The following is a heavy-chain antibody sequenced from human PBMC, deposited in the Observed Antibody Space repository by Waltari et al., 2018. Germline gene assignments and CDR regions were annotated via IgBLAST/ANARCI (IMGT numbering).Heavy chain of an antibody. CDR3: ARLAWEFPNDY. D-gene: IGHD1-26*01. CDR1: GYNMIAYY. V-gene: IGHV1-2*06. Sequence: QVQLVQSGAEVRKPGASVKVSCKASGYNMIAYYINWVRQAPGQGLEWMGRINPKTGDTNYIKKFQGRVTMTRDTSKSTVYMELSGLRSNDTAVYYCARLAWEFPNDYWGQGTRVTVSS. CDR2: INPKTGDT. J-gene: IGHJ4*02.